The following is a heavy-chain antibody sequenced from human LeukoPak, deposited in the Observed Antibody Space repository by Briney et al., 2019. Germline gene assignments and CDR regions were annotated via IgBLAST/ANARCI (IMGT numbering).Heavy chain of an antibody. Sequence: PGGSLRLSCAASGFTFSNYWMSWVRQAPGKGLEWVANIKEDGSEKYYVDSVKGRFTISRDNAKNSLYLQMNTLRAEDTAVYYCAREGSTDFWSAYSVYYFDYWGQGTLVTVSS. CDR3: AREGSTDFWSAYSVYYFDY. D-gene: IGHD3-3*01. J-gene: IGHJ4*02. V-gene: IGHV3-7*01. CDR2: IKEDGSEK. CDR1: GFTFSNYW.